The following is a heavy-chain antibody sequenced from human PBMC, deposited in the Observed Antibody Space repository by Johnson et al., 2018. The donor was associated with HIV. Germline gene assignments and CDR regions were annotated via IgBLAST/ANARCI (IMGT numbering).Heavy chain of an antibody. D-gene: IGHD3-16*01. CDR2: INWNSGSI. Sequence: VQLVESGGGLVQPGGSLRLSCAASGFTFDDYAMNWVRQAPGKGLEWVSGINWNSGSIGYADSVKGRFTISRDNAKKSLYLQMNSLRAEDTAVYYCAREAVPRGLQSAFGGAFDIWGQGTMVTVAA. J-gene: IGHJ3*02. CDR3: AREAVPRGLQSAFGGAFDI. V-gene: IGHV3-9*01. CDR1: GFTFDDYA.